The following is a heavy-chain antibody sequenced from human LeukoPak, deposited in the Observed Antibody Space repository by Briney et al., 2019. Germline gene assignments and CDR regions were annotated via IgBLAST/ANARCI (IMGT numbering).Heavy chain of an antibody. V-gene: IGHV1-2*02. CDR3: AREDYISSCPDY. D-gene: IGHD6-13*01. Sequence: ASVKVSCKASGYTFTGYYMHWVRQAPGQRLEWMGWINPNSGGTNYAQKFQGRVTMTRDTSISTAYMELSRLRSDDTAVYYCAREDYISSCPDYWGQGTLVTVSS. CDR1: GYTFTGYY. J-gene: IGHJ4*02. CDR2: INPNSGGT.